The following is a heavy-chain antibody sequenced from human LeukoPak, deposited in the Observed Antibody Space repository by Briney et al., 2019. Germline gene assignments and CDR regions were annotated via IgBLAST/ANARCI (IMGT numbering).Heavy chain of an antibody. CDR1: GFTFSSYG. CDR3: AKSRWDQQWLGEFDY. V-gene: IGHV3-30*18. J-gene: IGHJ4*02. Sequence: PGGSLRLSCAASGFTFSSYGMHWVRQAPGKGLEWVAVISYDGSNKYYADSVKGRFTTSRDNSKNTLYLQMNSLRAEDTAVYYCAKSRWDQQWLGEFDYWGQGTLVTVSS. D-gene: IGHD6-19*01. CDR2: ISYDGSNK.